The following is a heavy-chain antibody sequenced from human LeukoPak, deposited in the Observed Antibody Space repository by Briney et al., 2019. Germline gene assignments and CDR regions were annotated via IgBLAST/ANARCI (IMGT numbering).Heavy chain of an antibody. D-gene: IGHD3-22*01. CDR1: GFTVSSNY. CDR3: ARGPQNSMIVVVID. Sequence: GRSLRLSCAASGFTVSSNYMSWVRQAPGKGLEWVSVIYSGGSTYYADSVKGRFTISRDNSKNTLYLQMNSLRAEDTAVYYCARGPQNSMIVVVIDWGQGTLVTVSS. V-gene: IGHV3-66*01. J-gene: IGHJ4*02. CDR2: IYSGGST.